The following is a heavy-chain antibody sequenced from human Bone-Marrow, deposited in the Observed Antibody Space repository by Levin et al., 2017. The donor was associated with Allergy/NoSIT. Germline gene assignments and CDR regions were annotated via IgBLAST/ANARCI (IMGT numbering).Heavy chain of an antibody. CDR1: GFTFSSYA. Sequence: GESLKISCAASGFTFSSYAMSWVRQAPGKGLEWVSAISGSGGSTYYADSVKGRFTISRDNSKNTLYLQMNSLRAEDTAVYYCANNRIWGELYYYYGMDVWGQGTTVTVSS. J-gene: IGHJ6*02. V-gene: IGHV3-23*01. CDR2: ISGSGGST. CDR3: ANNRIWGELYYYYGMDV. D-gene: IGHD1-14*01.